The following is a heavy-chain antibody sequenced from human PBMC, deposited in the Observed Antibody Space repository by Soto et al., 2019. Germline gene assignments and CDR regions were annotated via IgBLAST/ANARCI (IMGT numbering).Heavy chain of an antibody. CDR2: ISGSGGST. Sequence: EVQLLESGGGLVQPGGSLRLSCAASGFTFSSYAMSWVRQAPGKGREWVSAISGSGGSTYYADSVQGRFTISRDNSKHTLYLQMNSLRAEDTAVYYCATSDIVAAIRYYYSMGVWGKGTTVTVSS. D-gene: IGHD5-12*01. CDR3: ATSDIVAAIRYYYSMGV. J-gene: IGHJ6*03. V-gene: IGHV3-23*01. CDR1: GFTFSSYA.